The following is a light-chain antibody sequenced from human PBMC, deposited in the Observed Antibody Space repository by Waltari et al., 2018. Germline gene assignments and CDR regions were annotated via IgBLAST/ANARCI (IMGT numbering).Light chain of an antibody. Sequence: DIVMSQSPLSLSVTPGAPASISCRSSQSFLHSNGYNDLDWYLQKPGQSPQLLISLGSNRAPGVPDRFSGSGSGTDSTLNISRVEAEDVGVYYCMQALQTPYTFGQGTKLEIK. V-gene: IGKV2-28*01. CDR2: LGS. J-gene: IGKJ2*01. CDR3: MQALQTPYT. CDR1: QSFLHSNGYND.